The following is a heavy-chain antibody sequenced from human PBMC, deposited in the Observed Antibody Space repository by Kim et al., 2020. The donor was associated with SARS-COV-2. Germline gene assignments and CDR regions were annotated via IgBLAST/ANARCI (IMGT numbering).Heavy chain of an antibody. V-gene: IGHV1-8*01. Sequence: ASVKVSCKASGYTFTSYDVNWVRQPPGQGLEWMGWMNPNSDSTGYAQNFQGRVTMTRDTPTRTAYMELSSLRSEDTAVYYCARIMRDDCSGGRCYYYYGM. J-gene: IGHJ6*01. CDR2: MNPNSDST. CDR3: ARIMRDDCSGGRCYYYYGM. D-gene: IGHD2-15*01. CDR1: GYTFTSYD.